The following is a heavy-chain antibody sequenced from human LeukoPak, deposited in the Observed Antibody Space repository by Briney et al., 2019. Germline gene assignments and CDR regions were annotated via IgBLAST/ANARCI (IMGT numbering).Heavy chain of an antibody. CDR3: TTDDKPLRYFDWLPWAY. J-gene: IGHJ4*02. V-gene: IGHV3-15*01. CDR1: GFTFTNAW. CDR2: IRSKTDGGTT. D-gene: IGHD3-9*01. Sequence: PGGSLRLSCAASGFTFTNAWISWVRQAPGKGLEWVGRIRSKTDGGTTDYAAPVKGRFTISRDDSKNTLYLQMNSLKTEDTAVYYCTTDDKPLRYFDWLPWAYWGQGTLVTVSS.